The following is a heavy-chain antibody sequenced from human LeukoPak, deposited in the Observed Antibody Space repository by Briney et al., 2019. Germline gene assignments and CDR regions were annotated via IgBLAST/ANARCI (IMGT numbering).Heavy chain of an antibody. J-gene: IGHJ3*02. V-gene: IGHV4-59*11. CDR1: GGSISSHY. D-gene: IGHD4-17*01. CDR3: ARVLGSGDRDGFDI. Sequence: SETLSLNCTVSGGSISSHYWGWIRQPPGKGLQWIAYIFYNGRINRNPSLKSRVTISVDTSRNQFSLKLSSVTAADTAVYYCARVLGSGDRDGFDIWGQGTMVTVSS. CDR2: IFYNGRI.